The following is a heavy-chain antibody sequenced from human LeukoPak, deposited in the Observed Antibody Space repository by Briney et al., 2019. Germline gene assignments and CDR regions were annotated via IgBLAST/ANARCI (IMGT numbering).Heavy chain of an antibody. D-gene: IGHD3-10*01. CDR2: INTDGTAT. J-gene: IGHJ5*02. Sequence: GGSLRLSCAASGFMFSAYWMHWVRQTPGKGLVWVSRINTDGTATNYADSVKGRFTIFRDNAKNTVYLQMNRLRDEDTAVYYCVTAGGSGSYGRFDPWGQGTLVSVSS. V-gene: IGHV3-74*01. CDR1: GFMFSAYW. CDR3: VTAGGSGSYGRFDP.